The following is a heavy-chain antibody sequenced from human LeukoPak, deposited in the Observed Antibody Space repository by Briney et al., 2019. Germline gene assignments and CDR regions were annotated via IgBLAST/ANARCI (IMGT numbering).Heavy chain of an antibody. CDR3: ARDRPLDADDYYGFYYFDY. V-gene: IGHV1-2*02. D-gene: IGHD3-10*01. CDR1: GYTFTGYY. Sequence: GASVKVSCKASGYTFTGYYIHWVRQAPGQGLEWMGWINPNSGGPNYAQKFQGRVTMTRDTSISTAYMELSRLRSDDTAVYYCARDRPLDADDYYGFYYFDYWGQGTLVTVSS. J-gene: IGHJ4*02. CDR2: INPNSGGP.